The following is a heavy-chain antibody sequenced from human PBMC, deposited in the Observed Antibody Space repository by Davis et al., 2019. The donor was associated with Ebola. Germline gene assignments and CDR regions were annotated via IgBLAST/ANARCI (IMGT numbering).Heavy chain of an antibody. J-gene: IGHJ4*02. CDR2: IKQDGSEK. CDR3: ARARGSGVYFDY. Sequence: GESLKISCAASGFTFSSYWMSWVRQAPGKGLEWVANIKQDGSEKYYVDSVKGRFTVSRDNAKNTLYLQMDSLRAEDTAVYYCARARGSGVYFDYWGQGTLVTVSS. CDR1: GFTFSSYW. D-gene: IGHD6-19*01. V-gene: IGHV3-7*01.